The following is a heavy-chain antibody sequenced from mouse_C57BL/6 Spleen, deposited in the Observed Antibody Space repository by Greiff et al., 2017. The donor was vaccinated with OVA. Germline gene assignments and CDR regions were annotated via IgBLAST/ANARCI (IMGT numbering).Heavy chain of an antibody. Sequence: EVKLQESGAELVRPGASVKLSCTASGFNIKDYYMHWVKQRPEQGLEWIGRIDPEDGDTEYAPKFQGKATMTADTSSNTAYLQLSSLTSEDTAVYYCTTWGTTVVALDYWGQGTTLTVSS. CDR1: GFNIKDYY. D-gene: IGHD1-1*01. CDR3: TTWGTTVVALDY. J-gene: IGHJ2*01. CDR2: IDPEDGDT. V-gene: IGHV14-1*01.